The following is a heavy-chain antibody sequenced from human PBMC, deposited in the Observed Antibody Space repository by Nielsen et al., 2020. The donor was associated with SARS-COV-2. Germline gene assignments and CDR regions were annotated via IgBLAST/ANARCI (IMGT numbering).Heavy chain of an antibody. CDR1: GYTFTSYG. J-gene: IGHJ4*02. V-gene: IGHV1-18*04. CDR3: ARGVEYSSASSLDY. CDR2: ISAYNGNT. D-gene: IGHD6-6*01. Sequence: ASVKVSCKASGYTFTSYGISWVRQAPGQGLEWMGWISAYNGNTNYAQKLQGRVTMTTDTSTSTANMELRSLRSDDSAVYYCARGVEYSSASSLDYWGQGTLVAVSS.